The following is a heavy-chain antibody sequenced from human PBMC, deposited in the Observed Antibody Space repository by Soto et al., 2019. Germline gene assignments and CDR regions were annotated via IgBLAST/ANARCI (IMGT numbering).Heavy chain of an antibody. D-gene: IGHD2-15*01. V-gene: IGHV1-24*01. CDR2: FDPEDGET. J-gene: IGHJ5*02. Sequence: ASVKVSCKVSGYTLTELSMHWVRQAPGKGLEWMGGFDPEDGETIYAQKFQGRVTMTEDTSTDTAYMELSSLRSEDTAVYYCAISTEVGCSGGSCYWLYPWGQGTLVTVSS. CDR1: GYTLTELS. CDR3: AISTEVGCSGGSCYWLYP.